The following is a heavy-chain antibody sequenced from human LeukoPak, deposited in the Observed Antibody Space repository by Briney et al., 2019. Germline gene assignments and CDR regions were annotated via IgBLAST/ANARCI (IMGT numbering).Heavy chain of an antibody. D-gene: IGHD3-22*01. Sequence: ASVKVSCKASGYTFTSYGISWVRQAPGQGLEWMGWISAYNGNTNYAQKLQSRVTMTTDTSTSTAYMELRSLRSDDTAVYYCARAGGVYYYDSSGYYTFDYWGQGTLVTVSS. CDR2: ISAYNGNT. CDR1: GYTFTSYG. V-gene: IGHV1-18*01. J-gene: IGHJ4*02. CDR3: ARAGGVYYYDSSGYYTFDY.